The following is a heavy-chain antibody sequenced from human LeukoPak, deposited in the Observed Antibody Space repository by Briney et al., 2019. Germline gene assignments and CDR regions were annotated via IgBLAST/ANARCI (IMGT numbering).Heavy chain of an antibody. J-gene: IGHJ5*02. CDR3: ARGSSSSWEPAYNWFDP. Sequence: PSETLSLTCAVSGGSISSGGYSWSWIQQPPGKGLEWIGYIYHSGSTYYNPSLKSRVTISVDRSKNQFSLKLSSVTAADTAVYYCARGSSSSWEPAYNWFDPWGQGTLVTVSS. D-gene: IGHD6-13*01. V-gene: IGHV4-30-2*01. CDR1: GGSISSGGYS. CDR2: IYHSGST.